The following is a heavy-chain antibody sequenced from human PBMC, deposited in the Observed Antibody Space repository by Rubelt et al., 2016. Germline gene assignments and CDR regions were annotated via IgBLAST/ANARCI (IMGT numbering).Heavy chain of an antibody. J-gene: IGHJ5*02. D-gene: IGHD3-16*02. CDR1: GGSFSGYY. CDR3: ARGNYDYVWGSYRSGRFDP. Sequence: QVQLQESGPGLLKPSETLSLTCAVYGGSFSGYYWSCIRQPPGKGLEWIGENNYSGSTNYNPSLKSRVIISVDTSKNQFSLKLSSVTAADTAVYYCARGNYDYVWGSYRSGRFDPWGQGTLVTVSS. V-gene: IGHV4-34*01. CDR2: NNYSGST.